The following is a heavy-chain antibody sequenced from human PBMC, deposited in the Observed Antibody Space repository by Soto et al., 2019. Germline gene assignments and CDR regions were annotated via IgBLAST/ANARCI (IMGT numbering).Heavy chain of an antibody. Sequence: SETLSLTCTVSGGSISSDDYSWDWIRQPPGKGLEWIGSIYYSGSTYYNPSLRSRVTISVDTSTNHFSLRLSSVTAADTSVYDGGRRNGYTYGGQIDSWGLGTLV. CDR1: GGSISSDDYS. CDR3: GRRNGYTYGGQIDS. CDR2: IYYSGST. J-gene: IGHJ4*02. D-gene: IGHD5-18*01. V-gene: IGHV4-39*02.